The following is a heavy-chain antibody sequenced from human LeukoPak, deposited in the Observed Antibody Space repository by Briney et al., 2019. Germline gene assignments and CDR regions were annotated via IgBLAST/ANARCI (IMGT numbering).Heavy chain of an antibody. CDR3: ARGNLPYYYGSGSSYYMDV. CDR2: IYSGGST. CDR1: GFTVSRNY. J-gene: IGHJ6*03. D-gene: IGHD3-10*01. Sequence: GGSLRLSCAAYGFTVSRNYMSWVRQAPGKGLEWASVIYSGGSTYYADSVKGRFTISRDNSKNTLYLQMNSLRAEDTAVYYCARGNLPYYYGSGSSYYMDVWGKGTTVTVSS. V-gene: IGHV3-53*01.